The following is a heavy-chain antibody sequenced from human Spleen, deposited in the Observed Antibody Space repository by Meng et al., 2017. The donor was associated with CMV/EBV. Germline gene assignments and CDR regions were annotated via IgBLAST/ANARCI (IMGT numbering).Heavy chain of an antibody. Sequence: GSLRLSCTASGFTFRNYWMSWVRQAPGKGLEWVANIKQDGSEKYYAGSVQGRFTISRDNAKNSLILHMNSLTAEDTALYYCARHRPLQEYYYYYYGMDVWGQGTTVTVSS. CDR3: ARHRPLQEYYYYYYGMDV. CDR1: GFTFRNYW. V-gene: IGHV3-7*01. J-gene: IGHJ6*02. CDR2: IKQDGSEK. D-gene: IGHD5-24*01.